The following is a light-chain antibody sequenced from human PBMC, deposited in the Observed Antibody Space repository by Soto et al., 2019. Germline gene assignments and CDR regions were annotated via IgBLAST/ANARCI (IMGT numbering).Light chain of an antibody. CDR1: SANNGMKY. CDR3: GTWDSSLSAGRV. J-gene: IGLJ2*01. CDR2: DTD. Sequence: QSVLTQPPSVSAAPGQKVTISCSGSSANNGMKYVSWYQQLPGAAPKLLIYDTDKRPSGIPDRFSGTKSDTSASRVITGLQTGEESDYYCGTWDSSLSAGRVFGGGTKLTVL. V-gene: IGLV1-51*01.